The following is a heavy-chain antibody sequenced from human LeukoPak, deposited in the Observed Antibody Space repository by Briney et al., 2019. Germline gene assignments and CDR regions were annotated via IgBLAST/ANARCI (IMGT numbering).Heavy chain of an antibody. J-gene: IGHJ4*02. D-gene: IGHD1-26*01. V-gene: IGHV1-69*06. CDR2: IIPIFGTA. CDR3: ARADQLGATTTEFDY. Sequence: ASVKVSCKASGGTFSSYAISWVRQAPGQGLEWMGGIIPIFGTANYAQKFQGRVTITADKSTSTAYMELSSLRSEDTAVYYCARADQLGATTTEFDYWGQGTLVTVSS. CDR1: GGTFSSYA.